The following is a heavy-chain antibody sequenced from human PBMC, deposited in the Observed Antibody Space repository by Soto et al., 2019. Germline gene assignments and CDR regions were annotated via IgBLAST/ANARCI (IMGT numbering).Heavy chain of an antibody. Sequence: SETLSLTCTVSGGSISSGDYYWSWIRQPPGKGLEWIGYIYYSGSTYYNPSLKSRVTISVDTSKNQFSLKLSSVTAADTAVYYCVKDGDSISSNKPLDYWGQGTLVTVSS. D-gene: IGHD2-2*01. V-gene: IGHV4-30-4*01. J-gene: IGHJ4*02. CDR2: IYYSGST. CDR1: GGSISSGDYY. CDR3: VKDGDSISSNKPLDY.